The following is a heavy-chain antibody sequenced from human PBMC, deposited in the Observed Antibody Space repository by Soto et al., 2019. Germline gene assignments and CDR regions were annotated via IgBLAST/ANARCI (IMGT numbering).Heavy chain of an antibody. CDR2: ISYSGST. Sequence: QVQLQESGPGLVKPSQTLSLTCIVSGASIRSGGYYWSWIRQLPGTGLEWIGYISYSGSTNYNPSLESRISMSLDMSKNQVSLEMRSVTAADTAVYYCARRGSSGYENWGQGTLATVSS. CDR3: ARRGSSGYEN. V-gene: IGHV4-31*03. J-gene: IGHJ4*02. D-gene: IGHD3-22*01. CDR1: GASIRSGGYY.